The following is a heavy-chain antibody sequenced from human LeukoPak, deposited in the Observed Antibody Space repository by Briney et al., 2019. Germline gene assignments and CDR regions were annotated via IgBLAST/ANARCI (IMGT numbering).Heavy chain of an antibody. CDR2: MYYSGST. V-gene: IGHV4-59*02. J-gene: IGHJ4*02. CDR1: GGSVSSYY. Sequence: SETLSLTCTVSGGSVSSYYWSWIRQPPGKGLEWIGYMYYSGSTNYNPSLKSRVTISIDTSKNQFSLKLNSVTAADTAVYYCARDWVDSSSWYLDYWGQGTLVTVSS. CDR3: ARDWVDSSSWYLDY. D-gene: IGHD6-13*01.